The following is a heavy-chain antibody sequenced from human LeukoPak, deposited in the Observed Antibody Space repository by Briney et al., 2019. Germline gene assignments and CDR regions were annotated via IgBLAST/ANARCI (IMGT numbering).Heavy chain of an antibody. V-gene: IGHV3-7*01. D-gene: IGHD3-22*01. J-gene: IGHJ4*02. CDR1: GFSFSRYW. CDR2: IAQDGSEE. Sequence: GGSLRLSCAASGFSFSRYWMTWVRQAPGKGLEWVANIAQDGSEEYYVDSVKGRFTISRDNAKNSLYLQMNSLRAEDTAVYYCARADNSGTISDYWGQGTLVGVSS. CDR3: ARADNSGTISDY.